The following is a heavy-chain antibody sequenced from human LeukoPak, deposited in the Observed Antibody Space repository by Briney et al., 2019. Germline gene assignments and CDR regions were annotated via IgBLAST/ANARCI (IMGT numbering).Heavy chain of an antibody. CDR2: ISYDGSNK. D-gene: IGHD6-13*01. Sequence: GGSLRLSCAASGFTFSSYGMHWVRQAPGKGLEWVAVISYDGSNKYYADSVKGRFTISRDNSKNTLYLQMNSLRAEDTAVYYCAKDLGYSSSWFHWGQGTLVTVSS. CDR3: AKDLGYSSSWFH. J-gene: IGHJ1*01. V-gene: IGHV3-30*18. CDR1: GFTFSSYG.